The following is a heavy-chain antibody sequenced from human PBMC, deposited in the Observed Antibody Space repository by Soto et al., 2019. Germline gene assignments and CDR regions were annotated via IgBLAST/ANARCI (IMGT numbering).Heavy chain of an antibody. CDR1: GGSFSGYY. CDR2: INHSGST. D-gene: IGHD3-22*01. V-gene: IGHV4-34*01. J-gene: IGHJ6*02. Sequence: SETLSLTCAVYGGSFSGYYWTWIRQPPGMGLEWIGEINHSGSTNYNPSLKSRVTISVDTSKNQFSLKLSSVTAADTAVYYCAREGYSSGYYYYYGMDVWGQGTTVTVS. CDR3: AREGYSSGYYYYYGMDV.